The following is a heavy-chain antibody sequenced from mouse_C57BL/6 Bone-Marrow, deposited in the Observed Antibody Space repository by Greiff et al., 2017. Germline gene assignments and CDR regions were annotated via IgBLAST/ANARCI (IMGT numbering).Heavy chain of an antibody. V-gene: IGHV1-50*01. D-gene: IGHD2-1*01. Sequence: QVQLQQPGAELVKPGASVKLSCKASGYTFTSYWMQWVKQRPGQGLEWIGEIDPSDSYTNYNQKIKGKATLTVDTSSSTAYMQLSSLTSEDSAVYYCARGGNYGFFFDYWGQGTTLTVSS. CDR1: GYTFTSYW. CDR3: ARGGNYGFFFDY. J-gene: IGHJ2*01. CDR2: IDPSDSYT.